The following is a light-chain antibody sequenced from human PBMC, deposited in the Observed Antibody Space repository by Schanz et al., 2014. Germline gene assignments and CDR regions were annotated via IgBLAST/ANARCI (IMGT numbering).Light chain of an antibody. CDR3: QQYNNWLMYT. V-gene: IGKV3D-15*01. Sequence: EIVMTQSPATLSVSPGERATLSCRASQSVSSKLAWYQQKPGQAPRLLFYGASTRATGIPARFSGSGSGTEFTLTISSLQSEDFAVYYCQQYNNWLMYTFGQGTKLEIK. CDR1: QSVSSK. CDR2: GAS. J-gene: IGKJ2*01.